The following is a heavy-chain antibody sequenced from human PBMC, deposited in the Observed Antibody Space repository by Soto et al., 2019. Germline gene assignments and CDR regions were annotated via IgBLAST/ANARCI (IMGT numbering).Heavy chain of an antibody. J-gene: IGHJ4*02. CDR2: INSDGSST. CDR3: VRGEGGWETY. D-gene: IGHD6-19*01. CDR1: GFTFSSYW. V-gene: IGHV3-74*01. Sequence: EVQLMESGGGLVQPGGSLRLSCEASGFTFSSYWMHWVRQAPGKGLVWVSRINSDGSSTTYADSVKGRFTISRDNAKNTLYLQMNRLRAEDTAVYYCVRGEGGWETYWGQGTLVTVSS.